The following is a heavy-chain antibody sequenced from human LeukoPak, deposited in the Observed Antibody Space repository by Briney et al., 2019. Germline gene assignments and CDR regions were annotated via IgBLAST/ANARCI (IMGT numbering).Heavy chain of an antibody. CDR3: MRQNRAYFFGH. V-gene: IGHV3-7*01. CDR2: IRQDGSEK. CDR1: GFTFSSYW. J-gene: IGHJ1*01. D-gene: IGHD3-3*01. Sequence: GGSLRLSCAASGFTFSSYWMTWGRQAPGKGLEWVANIRQDGSEKNYVDSVKGRLTISRDNAKTSLYLQMNSLRVEDTAVYFCMRQNRAYFFGHWGQGTLVTVSS.